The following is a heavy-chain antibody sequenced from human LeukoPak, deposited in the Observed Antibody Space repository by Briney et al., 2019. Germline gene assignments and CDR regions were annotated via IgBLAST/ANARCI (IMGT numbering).Heavy chain of an antibody. CDR3: AKDRHYYDSSGYYYWNFDL. CDR1: GFTFSSYA. V-gene: IGHV3-23*01. J-gene: IGHJ2*01. CDR2: ISTCGGST. Sequence: VRSLRLSCAASGFTFSSYAMSWVRQAPGKGLEWVSAISTCGGSTYYADSVKGRFTISRDNSKNTLYLQMNSLRAEDTAVYYCAKDRHYYDSSGYYYWNFDLWGRGTLVTVS. D-gene: IGHD3-22*01.